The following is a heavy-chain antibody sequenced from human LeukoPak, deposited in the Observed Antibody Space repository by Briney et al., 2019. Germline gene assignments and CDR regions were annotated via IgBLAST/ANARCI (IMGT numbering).Heavy chain of an antibody. CDR1: GYTFTSYG. CDR3: ARSVTPQYFQH. V-gene: IGHV7-4-1*02. J-gene: IGHJ1*01. D-gene: IGHD4-17*01. Sequence: ASVKVSCKASGYTFTSYGMNWVRQAPGQGLEWMGWINTNTGNPTYAQGFTGRFVFSLHTSVSTAYLQISSLKAEDTAVYYCARSVTPQYFQHWGQGTLVTVSS. CDR2: INTNTGNP.